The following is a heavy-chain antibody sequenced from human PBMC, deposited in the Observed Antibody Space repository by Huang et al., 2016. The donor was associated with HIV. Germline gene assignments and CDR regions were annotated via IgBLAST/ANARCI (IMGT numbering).Heavy chain of an antibody. V-gene: IGHV4-39*01. CDR2: IYYSGST. CDR1: GGSITSSSYY. Sequence: QLQLQGSGPGLVKPSETLSLTCTVSGGSITSSSYYWGWIRQPPGKGLEWVGRIYYSGSTDYNPSLKRRVTVSVDTSKNQFSLKRSSVTAADTAVYYCARHFSYYDSSGYTPWDAFDIWGQGTMVTVSS. J-gene: IGHJ3*02. D-gene: IGHD3-22*01. CDR3: ARHFSYYDSSGYTPWDAFDI.